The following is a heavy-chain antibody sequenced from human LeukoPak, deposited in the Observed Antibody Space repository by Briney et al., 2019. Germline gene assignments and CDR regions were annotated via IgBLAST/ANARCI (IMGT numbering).Heavy chain of an antibody. CDR2: INSDGSST. CDR1: GFTFSSYW. CDR3: ASLAVAGTGVDY. D-gene: IGHD6-19*01. J-gene: IGHJ4*02. V-gene: IGHV3-74*01. Sequence: PGGSLRLSCAASGFTFSSYWMHWVRQAPGKGLVWVSRINSDGSSTSYADSVKGRFTISRDNAKNTLYLQMNSLRAEDTAVCYCASLAVAGTGVDYWGQGTLVTVSS.